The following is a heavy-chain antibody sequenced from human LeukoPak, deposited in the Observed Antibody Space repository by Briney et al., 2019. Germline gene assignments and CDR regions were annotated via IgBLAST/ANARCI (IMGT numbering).Heavy chain of an antibody. CDR2: IYYSGST. CDR3: ARGLAGYSGGDDAFDA. Sequence: SETLSLTCTVSGGSISSYYWSWFRQPPGKGLEGFGYIYYSGSTSYNPSIKSRVTISVDTSDENHFSLKLNSVTAADTAVYYCARGLAGYSGGDDAFDAWGQGTMVIVSS. V-gene: IGHV4-59*01. CDR1: GGSISSYY. D-gene: IGHD6-19*01. J-gene: IGHJ3*01.